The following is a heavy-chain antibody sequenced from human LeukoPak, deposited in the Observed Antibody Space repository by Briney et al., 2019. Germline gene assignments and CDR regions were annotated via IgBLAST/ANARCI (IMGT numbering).Heavy chain of an antibody. Sequence: PSETLSLTCVVSGGSLSGYYWTWIRQPPGKGLEWIGEINHRGSTKYNPSLKSRVTISVDTSKNQFSLKLSSVTAADTAVYYCARGQLWFGESYFDYWGQGTLVTVSS. CDR3: ARGQLWFGESYFDY. J-gene: IGHJ4*02. CDR2: INHRGST. CDR1: GGSLSGYY. D-gene: IGHD3-10*01. V-gene: IGHV4-34*01.